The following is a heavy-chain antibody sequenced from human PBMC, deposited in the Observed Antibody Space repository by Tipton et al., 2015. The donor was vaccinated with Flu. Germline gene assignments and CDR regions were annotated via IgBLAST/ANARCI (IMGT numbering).Heavy chain of an antibody. V-gene: IGHV1-69*06. CDR2: IIPIFGTA. J-gene: IGHJ6*03. CDR1: GGTFSSYA. Sequence: QLEQSGAEVKKPGSSVKVSCKASGGTFSSYAISWVRQAPGQGLEWMGGIIPIFGTANYAQKFQGRVTITADKSTSTAYMELSSLRSEDTAVYYCARGGVTVVVPAAMLYPYYYYMDVWGKGTTVTVSS. CDR3: ARGGVTVVVPAAMLYPYYYYMDV. D-gene: IGHD2-2*01.